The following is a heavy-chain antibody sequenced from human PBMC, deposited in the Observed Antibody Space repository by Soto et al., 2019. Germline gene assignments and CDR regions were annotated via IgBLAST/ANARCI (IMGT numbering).Heavy chain of an antibody. Sequence: GGSLRLSCAASGFTFSSYAMSWVRQAPGKGLEWVSAISGSGGSTYYADSVKGRFTISRDNSKNTLYLQMNSLRAEDTAVYYGAKDGLGSSGWYPFDYWGQGTLVTVSS. J-gene: IGHJ4*02. D-gene: IGHD6-19*01. CDR2: ISGSGGST. CDR1: GFTFSSYA. V-gene: IGHV3-23*01. CDR3: AKDGLGSSGWYPFDY.